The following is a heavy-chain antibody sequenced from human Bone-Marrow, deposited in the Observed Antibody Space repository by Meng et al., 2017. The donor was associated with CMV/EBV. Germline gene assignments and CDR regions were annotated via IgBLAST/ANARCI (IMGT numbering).Heavy chain of an antibody. Sequence: GESLKISCAASGFTFSSYSMNWVRQAPGKGLEWVSSISSSSSYIYYADSVKGRFTISRDNAKNSLYLQMNSLRAKDTAVYYCARDQFYSMDYWGQGTLVTVSS. V-gene: IGHV3-21*01. CDR3: ARDQFYSMDY. CDR1: GFTFSSYS. D-gene: IGHD2/OR15-2a*01. J-gene: IGHJ4*02. CDR2: ISSSSSYI.